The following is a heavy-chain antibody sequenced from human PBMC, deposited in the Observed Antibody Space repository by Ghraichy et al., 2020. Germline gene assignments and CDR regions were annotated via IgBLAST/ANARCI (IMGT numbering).Heavy chain of an antibody. CDR1: GGSFSGYY. V-gene: IGHV4-34*01. J-gene: IGHJ2*01. CDR3: ARGLGYSSGWYPRIGYFDL. Sequence: SETLSLTCAVYGGSFSGYYWSWIRQPPGKGLEWIGEINHSGSTNYNPSLKSRVTISVDTSKNQFSLKLSSVTAADTAVYYCARGLGYSSGWYPRIGYFDLWGRGTLVTVSS. CDR2: INHSGST. D-gene: IGHD6-19*01.